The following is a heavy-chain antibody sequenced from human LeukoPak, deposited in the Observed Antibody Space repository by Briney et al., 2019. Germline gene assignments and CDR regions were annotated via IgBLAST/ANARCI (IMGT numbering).Heavy chain of an antibody. Sequence: SETLSLTCAVYGGSFSGYYWSWIRQPPGKGLEWIGEINHSGSTNYNPSLKSRVTISVDTSKNQFSLKLSSVTAADTAVYYCARAPGIANDYWGQGTLVTVSS. V-gene: IGHV4-34*01. CDR3: ARAPGIANDY. J-gene: IGHJ4*02. CDR2: INHSGST. D-gene: IGHD6-13*01. CDR1: GGSFSGYY.